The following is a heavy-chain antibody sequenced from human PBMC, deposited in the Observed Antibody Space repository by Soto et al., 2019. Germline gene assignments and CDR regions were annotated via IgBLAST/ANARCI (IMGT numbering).Heavy chain of an antibody. D-gene: IGHD3-10*01. Sequence: SETLSLTCPVSGGSISSSSYYWGWIRQPPGKGLEWIGSIYYSGSTYYNPSLKSRVTISVDTSKNQFSLKLSSVTAADTAVYYCAKGGSGSYSNAFDIWGQGTMVTV. CDR3: AKGGSGSYSNAFDI. J-gene: IGHJ3*02. CDR1: GGSISSSSYY. CDR2: IYYSGST. V-gene: IGHV4-39*01.